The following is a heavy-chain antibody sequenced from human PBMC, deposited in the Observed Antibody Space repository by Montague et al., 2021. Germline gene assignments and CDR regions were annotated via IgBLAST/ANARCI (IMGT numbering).Heavy chain of an antibody. CDR1: GFMFSNYG. CDR2: ISHDGGSK. Sequence: SLRLSCAGSGFMFSNYGIHWVRQAPGKGLEWVAGISHDGGSKFYAGSVKGRFAVSRDNSNNTLYLQMNSLRLEDTATYYCARDQGIVTVLVAVGWFDPWGQGTLVTVSS. D-gene: IGHD2/OR15-2a*01. V-gene: IGHV3-30*03. J-gene: IGHJ5*02. CDR3: ARDQGIVTVLVAVGWFDP.